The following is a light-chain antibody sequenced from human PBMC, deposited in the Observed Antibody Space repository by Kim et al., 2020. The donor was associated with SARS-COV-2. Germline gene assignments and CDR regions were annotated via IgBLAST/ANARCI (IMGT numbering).Light chain of an antibody. CDR3: QVWDSSSDQPV. V-gene: IGLV3-21*04. CDR1: NIGSKR. Sequence: PGKTARITCGGNNIGSKRVHWYQQKPGQAPVLVIYYDSDRPSGIPERFSGSNSGNTATLTISRVEAGDEADYYCQVWDSSSDQPVCGGGTQLTVL. CDR2: YDS. J-gene: IGLJ3*02.